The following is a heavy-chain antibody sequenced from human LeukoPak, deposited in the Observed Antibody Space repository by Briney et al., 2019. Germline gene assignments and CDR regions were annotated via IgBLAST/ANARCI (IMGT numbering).Heavy chain of an antibody. CDR3: AKDRIAVAGMFDP. CDR2: IKEDGSEK. V-gene: IGHV3-7*03. D-gene: IGHD6-19*01. Sequence: GGSLRLSCAASGFTFSSYWMSWVRQAPGKGLEWVANIKEDGSEKYYVDSVKGRFTISRDNSKNTLYLQMNSLRAEDTAVYYCAKDRIAVAGMFDPWGQGTLVTVSS. CDR1: GFTFSSYW. J-gene: IGHJ5*02.